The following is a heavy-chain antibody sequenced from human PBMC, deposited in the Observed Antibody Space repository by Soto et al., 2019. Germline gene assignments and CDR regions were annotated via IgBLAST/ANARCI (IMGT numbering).Heavy chain of an antibody. D-gene: IGHD6-13*01. CDR3: ASGGIAAQ. CDR1: GFTFSNNW. Sequence: PGGSLRLCCAASGFTFSNNWMHWVRQAPGKGPVWVSRINSDGSSTYYADSVKGRFTISRDNAKNTLYLQMNSLRADDTDVYYGASGGIAAQWGQGTLVTVSS. CDR2: INSDGSST. V-gene: IGHV3-74*01. J-gene: IGHJ4*02.